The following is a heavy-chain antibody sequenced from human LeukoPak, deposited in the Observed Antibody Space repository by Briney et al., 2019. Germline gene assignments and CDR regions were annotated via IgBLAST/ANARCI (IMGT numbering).Heavy chain of an antibody. CDR3: ATISHDIGYNWFDP. V-gene: IGHV1-24*01. CDR1: GYTLTELS. J-gene: IGHJ5*02. D-gene: IGHD1-1*01. CDR2: FGPEDGET. Sequence: ASVKVSCKVSGYTLTELSMHWVRQAPGKGLEWMGGFGPEDGETIYAQKFQGRVTMTEDTSTDTAYMELSSLRSEDTAVYYCATISHDIGYNWFDPWGQGTLVTVSS.